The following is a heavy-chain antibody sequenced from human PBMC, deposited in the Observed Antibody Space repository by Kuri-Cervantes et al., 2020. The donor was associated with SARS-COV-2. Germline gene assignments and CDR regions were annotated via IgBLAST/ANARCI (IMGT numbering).Heavy chain of an antibody. V-gene: IGHV3-23*01. D-gene: IGHD1-26*01. CDR3: AKDRWWELLY. CDR1: GFTFSSYT. J-gene: IGHJ4*02. Sequence: GGSLRLSCAASGFTFSSYTMSWVRQAPGKELAWVSAISGSGGSTYYADFVKGRFAISIDNSKNTLYLQMNSLRAEDTAVYYCAKDRWWELLYWGQGTLVTVSS. CDR2: ISGSGGST.